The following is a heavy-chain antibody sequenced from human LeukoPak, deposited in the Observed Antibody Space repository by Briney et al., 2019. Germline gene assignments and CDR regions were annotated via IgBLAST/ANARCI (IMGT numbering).Heavy chain of an antibody. Sequence: SETLSLTCAVYGGSFSGYYWSWIRQPPGKGLERIGEINHSGSTNYNPSLKSRVTISVDTSKNQFSLKLSSVTAADTAVYYCARGAPYYDYVWGSYRYSSAFDIWGQGTMVTVSS. CDR1: GGSFSGYY. D-gene: IGHD3-16*02. J-gene: IGHJ3*02. CDR2: INHSGST. V-gene: IGHV4-34*01. CDR3: ARGAPYYDYVWGSYRYSSAFDI.